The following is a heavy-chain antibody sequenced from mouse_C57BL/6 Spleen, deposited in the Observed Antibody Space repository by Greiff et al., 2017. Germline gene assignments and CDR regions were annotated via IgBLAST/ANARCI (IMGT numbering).Heavy chain of an antibody. CDR1: GYSFTDYN. CDR2: INPNYGTT. J-gene: IGHJ2*01. CDR3: ARVVAGGSSPYYFDY. D-gene: IGHD1-1*01. V-gene: IGHV1-39*01. Sequence: EVKLQESGPELVKPGASVKISCKASGYSFTDYNMNWVKQSNGKSLEWIGVINPNYGTTSYNQKFKGKATLTVDQSSSTAYMQLNSLTSEDSAVYYCARVVAGGSSPYYFDYWGQGTTLTVSS.